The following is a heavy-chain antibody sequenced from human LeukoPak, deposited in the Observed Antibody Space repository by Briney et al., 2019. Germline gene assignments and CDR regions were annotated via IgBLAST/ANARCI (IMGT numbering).Heavy chain of an antibody. CDR1: GVSISSTSYY. CDR3: ARLPHSSSWNFPVY. D-gene: IGHD6-13*01. CDR2: INHSGST. V-gene: IGHV4-39*07. J-gene: IGHJ4*02. Sequence: SETLSLTCTVSGVSISSTSYYWGWIRQPPGKGLEWIGEINHSGSTNYNPSLKSRVTISVDTSKNQFSLKLSSVTAADTAVYYCARLPHSSSWNFPVYWGQGTLVTVSS.